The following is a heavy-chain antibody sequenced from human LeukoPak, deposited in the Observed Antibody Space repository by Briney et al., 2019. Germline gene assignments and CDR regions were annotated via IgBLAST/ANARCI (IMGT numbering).Heavy chain of an antibody. J-gene: IGHJ5*02. V-gene: IGHV3-30*18. D-gene: IGHD3-22*01. CDR3: AKDYQSVSMIVVVITTERGVPDH. CDR2: ISYDGSNK. CDR1: GFTFSSYG. Sequence: GGSLRLSCAASGFTFSSYGMHWVRQAPGKGLEWVAVISYDGSNKYYADSVKGRFTISRDNSKDTLYLQMNSLRAEDTAVYYCAKDYQSVSMIVVVITTERGVPDHWGQGTLVTVSS.